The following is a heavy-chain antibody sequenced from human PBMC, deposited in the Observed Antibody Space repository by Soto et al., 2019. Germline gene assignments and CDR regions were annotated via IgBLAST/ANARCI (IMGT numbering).Heavy chain of an antibody. Sequence: ASVKVSCKASGFTFTGHYIHWVRQAPGQGLEWMGWINPNSGGTSYAQKFQGRLTMTTDTSITTAYMELSRLSSDDTAFYYCAKSGSPFRPSLAHFDYWGQGTLVTVSS. CDR3: AKSGSPFRPSLAHFDY. V-gene: IGHV1-2*02. CDR1: GFTFTGHY. D-gene: IGHD1-1*01. J-gene: IGHJ4*02. CDR2: INPNSGGT.